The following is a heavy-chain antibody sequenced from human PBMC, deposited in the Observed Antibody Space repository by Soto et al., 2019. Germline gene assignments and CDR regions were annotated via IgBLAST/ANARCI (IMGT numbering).Heavy chain of an antibody. V-gene: IGHV3-53*02. D-gene: IGHD7-27*01. CDR1: GFSVSSNC. CDR2: VYSGGSG. J-gene: IGHJ2*01. CDR3: ARVWGWHFDL. Sequence: VQLVETGGGLMQPGGSLRLSCAASGFSVSSNCMSWVRQAPGKGLQWLSVVYSGGSGNYADSVKGRCTSSRDNSKNTVYLQLNSLRVEDTAVYYCARVWGWHFDLWGRGTLVTVSS.